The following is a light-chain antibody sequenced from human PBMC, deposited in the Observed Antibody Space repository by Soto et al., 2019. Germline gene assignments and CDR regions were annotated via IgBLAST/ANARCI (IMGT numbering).Light chain of an antibody. CDR3: QQYNNWPRGT. V-gene: IGKV3-15*01. J-gene: IGKJ1*01. CDR1: ESVSNN. Sequence: IVMTQSPASLSVSPGEGATLSCRASESVSNNLAWYQQKPGQAPRLLIYGASTRATGIPARFSGSRSGTDFTLTISSLQSEDFAVYYCQQYNNWPRGTLGQGTKVEIK. CDR2: GAS.